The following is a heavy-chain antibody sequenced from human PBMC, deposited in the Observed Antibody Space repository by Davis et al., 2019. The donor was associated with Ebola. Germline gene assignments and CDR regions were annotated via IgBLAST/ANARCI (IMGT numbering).Heavy chain of an antibody. CDR1: GGSINNYF. V-gene: IGHV4-59*08. CDR3: AIRSGWYPGY. CDR2: IHYLGNT. D-gene: IGHD6-19*01. Sequence: GSLRLSCTVSGGSINNYFWSWIRQPPGKGLEWIGNIHYLGNTNYNPSLKSRVTISVDTSKNQFSLKLSSVTAADTAVYYCAIRSGWYPGYWGQGTLVTVSS. J-gene: IGHJ4*02.